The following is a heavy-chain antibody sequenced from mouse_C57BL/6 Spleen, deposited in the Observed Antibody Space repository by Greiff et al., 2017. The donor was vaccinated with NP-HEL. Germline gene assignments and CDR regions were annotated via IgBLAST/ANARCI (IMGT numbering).Heavy chain of an antibody. J-gene: IGHJ2*01. D-gene: IGHD2-4*01. CDR1: GFTFSSYA. CDR3: AREVITPFDY. CDR2: ISDGGSYT. V-gene: IGHV5-4*01. Sequence: EVQLVESGGGLVKPGGSLKLSCAASGFTFSSYAMSWVRQTPEKRLEWVATISDGGSYTYYPDNVKGRFTISRDNAKNNLYLQMSHLKSEDTAMYYCAREVITPFDYWGQGTTLTVSS.